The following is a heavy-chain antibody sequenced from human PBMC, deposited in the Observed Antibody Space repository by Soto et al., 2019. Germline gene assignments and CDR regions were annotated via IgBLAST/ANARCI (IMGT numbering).Heavy chain of an antibody. V-gene: IGHV4-34*01. D-gene: IGHD6-19*01. CDR1: GGSFSGYY. J-gene: IGHJ5*02. CDR3: ARQSAVAGNWFDP. Sequence: PSETLSLTCAVYGGSFSGYYWNWIRQPPGKGLEWIGEINHSGSTNYNPSLKSRVTISVDTSKNQFSLKLSSVTAADTAVYYCARQSAVAGNWFDPWGQGTLVTVSS. CDR2: INHSGST.